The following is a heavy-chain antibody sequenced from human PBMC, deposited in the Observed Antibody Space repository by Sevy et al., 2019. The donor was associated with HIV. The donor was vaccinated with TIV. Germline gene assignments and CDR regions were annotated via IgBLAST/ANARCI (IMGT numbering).Heavy chain of an antibody. D-gene: IGHD1-7*01. CDR1: GYTFTDEY. CDR3: ARDAGGGTTNSGLDV. CDR2: IFPNSGVT. Sequence: ASVKVSCKASGYTFTDEYLHWVRQAPGQGLELMGRIFPNSGVTNSAQRFRGRVTMTRDTSISTAYMELSGLRSDDTAVYYCARDAGGGTTNSGLDVWGQGTTVTVSS. V-gene: IGHV1-2*06. J-gene: IGHJ6*02.